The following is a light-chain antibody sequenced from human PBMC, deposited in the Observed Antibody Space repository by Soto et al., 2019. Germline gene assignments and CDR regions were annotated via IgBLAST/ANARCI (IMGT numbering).Light chain of an antibody. Sequence: EIVMTQSPATLSVSPGDTATISCWASQSVSSNLAWYQQKPGQAPRLLIYGASIRATGVPARFSGSGSGTEFSPTIITLQSEDFAVYYCHLYNNWPPWTFGQGTKVEIK. V-gene: IGKV3-15*01. CDR1: QSVSSN. CDR3: HLYNNWPPWT. CDR2: GAS. J-gene: IGKJ1*01.